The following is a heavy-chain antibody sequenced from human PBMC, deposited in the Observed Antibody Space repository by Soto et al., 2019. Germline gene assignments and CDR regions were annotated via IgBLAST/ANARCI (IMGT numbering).Heavy chain of an antibody. CDR1: GFTFSSYA. D-gene: IGHD5-12*01. J-gene: IGHJ4*02. Sequence: QVQLVESGGGVVQPGRSLRLSCAASGFTFSSYAMHWVRQAPGKGLEWVAVISYDGSNKYYADSVKGRFTISRDNSKNTLYLQMNSLRAEDTAVYYCGRDLGVATITGDGFDYWGQGTLVTVSS. V-gene: IGHV3-30-3*01. CDR2: ISYDGSNK. CDR3: GRDLGVATITGDGFDY.